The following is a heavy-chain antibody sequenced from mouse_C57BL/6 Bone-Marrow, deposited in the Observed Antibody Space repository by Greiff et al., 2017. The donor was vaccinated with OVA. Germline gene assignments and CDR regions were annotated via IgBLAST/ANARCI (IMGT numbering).Heavy chain of an antibody. CDR3: ARLAFGSSYDWYFDV. J-gene: IGHJ1*03. CDR1: GYTFTSYR. CDR2: INPSNGGT. V-gene: IGHV1-53*01. Sequence: QVQLQQPGTELVKPGASVKLSCKASGYTFTSYRMHWVKQRPGQGLEWIGNINPSNGGTNYNEKFTSKATLTVDTSSSTAYMQLSSLTSEDSAVYYCARLAFGSSYDWYFDVWGTGTTVTVSS. D-gene: IGHD1-1*01.